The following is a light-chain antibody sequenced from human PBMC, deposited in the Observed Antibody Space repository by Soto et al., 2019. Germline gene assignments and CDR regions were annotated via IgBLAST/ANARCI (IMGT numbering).Light chain of an antibody. CDR1: QDIGSH. CDR2: FAS. Sequence: DIQMTQSPSSLSASVGDRVTITCRASQDIGSHLAWYQQKPEQAPKSLIYFASTLQSGVPSRFSASGSGTDFTLTICSLQPEDFAPYYCQQFRSFPSTLGQGTRLEIK. J-gene: IGKJ5*01. CDR3: QQFRSFPST. V-gene: IGKV1D-16*01.